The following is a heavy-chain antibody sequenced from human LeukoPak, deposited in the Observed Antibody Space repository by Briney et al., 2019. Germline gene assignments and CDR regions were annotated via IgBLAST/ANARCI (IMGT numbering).Heavy chain of an antibody. CDR2: INPNSGGT. CDR3: ARSRYCSSTSCHTINWFDL. J-gene: IGHJ5*02. Sequence: ASVRVSCKASGYTFTGYYMHWVRQAPGQGLEWMGWINPNSGGTNYAQKFQGRVTMTRDTSISTAYMELSRLRSDDTAVYYCARSRYCSSTSCHTINWFDLWGQGTLVTVSS. D-gene: IGHD2-2*02. CDR1: GYTFTGYY. V-gene: IGHV1-2*02.